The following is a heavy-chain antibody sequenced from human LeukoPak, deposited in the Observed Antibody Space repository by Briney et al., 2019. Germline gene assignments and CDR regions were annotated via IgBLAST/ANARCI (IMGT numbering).Heavy chain of an antibody. CDR3: AVRGLELQNYYGMDV. V-gene: IGHV1-2*06. Sequence: GASVKVSCKASGYTFTGYYMHWVRQAPGQGLEWMGRINPNSGGTNYAQKFQGRVTMTRDMSISTAYMELSRLRSDDTAVYYCAVRGLELQNYYGMDVWGQGTTVTVSS. CDR1: GYTFTGYY. D-gene: IGHD1-7*01. J-gene: IGHJ6*02. CDR2: INPNSGGT.